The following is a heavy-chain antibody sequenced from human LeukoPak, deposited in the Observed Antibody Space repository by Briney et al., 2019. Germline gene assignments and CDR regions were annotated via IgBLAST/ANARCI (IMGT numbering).Heavy chain of an antibody. D-gene: IGHD2-21*01. V-gene: IGHV4-59*08. CDR1: GGSISSYY. Sequence: TSETLSLTCTVSGGSISSYYWSWIRQPLGKGLEWIGYIYYSGSTNYNPSLKSRVTISVDTSKNQFSLKLSSVTAADTAVYYCARHDWRSAAFDIWGQGTVVTVSS. J-gene: IGHJ3*02. CDR2: IYYSGST. CDR3: ARHDWRSAAFDI.